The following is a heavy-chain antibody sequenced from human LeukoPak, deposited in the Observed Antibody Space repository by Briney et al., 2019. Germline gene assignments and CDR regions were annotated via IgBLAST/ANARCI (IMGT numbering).Heavy chain of an antibody. D-gene: IGHD3-10*01. V-gene: IGHV3-23*01. J-gene: IGHJ5*02. Sequence: GGSLRLSCAASGFTYSSCAMSWVRQAPGKGLEWVSAISGSGGSTYYADSVKGRFTISRDNSKNTLYLQMNSLRAEDTAVYYCARDRGVRGVTQYNWFDPWGQGTLVTVSS. CDR1: GFTYSSCA. CDR3: ARDRGVRGVTQYNWFDP. CDR2: ISGSGGST.